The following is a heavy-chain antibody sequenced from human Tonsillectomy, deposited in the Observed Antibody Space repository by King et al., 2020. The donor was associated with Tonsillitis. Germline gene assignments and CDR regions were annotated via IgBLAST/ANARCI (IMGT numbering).Heavy chain of an antibody. D-gene: IGHD1-26*01. CDR1: GYTFTSYG. CDR2: IVPYNDNT. V-gene: IGHV1-18*01. Sequence: VQLVESGGEVKKAGASVKVSCKASGYTFTSYGISWVRQAPGHGLEWMGWIVPYNDNTKYAQKLQGRVIMTTDTSTSTAYMELRSLRSDDTAVYYCARVPGMVALYQFDYWGQGTLVTVSS. CDR3: ARVPGMVALYQFDY. J-gene: IGHJ4*02.